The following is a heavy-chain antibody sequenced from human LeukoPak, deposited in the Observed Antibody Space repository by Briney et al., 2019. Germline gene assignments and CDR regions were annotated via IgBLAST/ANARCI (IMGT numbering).Heavy chain of an antibody. D-gene: IGHD3-22*01. J-gene: IGHJ4*02. Sequence: GGSLRLSCAASGFIFRDYSMNWVRQAPGKRLEWGSSISSTGGYIYYADSLQGRFTISRDNAKNSLYLRMNNLRAEDTAVYYCVRGPWDDYDSSNYRTFDSWGQGTVVTVSS. CDR3: VRGPWDDYDSSNYRTFDS. V-gene: IGHV3-21*01. CDR2: ISSTGGYI. CDR1: GFIFRDYS.